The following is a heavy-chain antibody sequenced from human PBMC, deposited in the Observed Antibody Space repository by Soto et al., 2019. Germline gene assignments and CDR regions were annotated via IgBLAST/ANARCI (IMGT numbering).Heavy chain of an antibody. Sequence: ASVKVSCKASGYTFTTYSMNWVRQAPGQGLEWMGWIKAGNGNTQYSKNFQGRVTFSRDTSANIAYMELSSLRSEDTAVYYCARDGYDSSGADYWGQGTLVTVSS. V-gene: IGHV1-3*01. CDR3: ARDGYDSSGADY. J-gene: IGHJ4*02. CDR1: GYTFTTYS. CDR2: IKAGNGNT. D-gene: IGHD3-22*01.